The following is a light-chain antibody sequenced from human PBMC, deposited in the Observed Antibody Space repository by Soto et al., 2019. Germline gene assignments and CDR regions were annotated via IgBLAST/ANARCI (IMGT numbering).Light chain of an antibody. CDR2: ATS. CDR1: QSLSSN. J-gene: IGKJ5*01. Sequence: EIVLTQSPATLYVSPGETATLSCRASQSLSSNVAWYQQRPRQAPRLLIYATSSRASDVPARFSGTGSATEFTLTIVSLQSEDFAIYYCQQYKSYSPITFGQGTRLEI. V-gene: IGKV3-15*01. CDR3: QQYKSYSPIT.